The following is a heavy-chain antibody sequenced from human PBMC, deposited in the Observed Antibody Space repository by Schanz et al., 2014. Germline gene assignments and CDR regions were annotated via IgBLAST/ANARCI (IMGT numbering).Heavy chain of an antibody. J-gene: IGHJ3*02. CDR3: AKGRFGELSAFDI. CDR1: GFSVGNKY. Sequence: EVQLVESGGGLVQPGGSLRLSCAASGFSVGNKYMNWVRQAPGKGLEWVSAISGGGGTTDYADSVTGRFTISRDNSKNTLYLQMNSLRAEDTAVYYCAKGRFGELSAFDIWGQGTMVTVSS. D-gene: IGHD3-10*01. CDR2: ISGGGGTT. V-gene: IGHV3-23*04.